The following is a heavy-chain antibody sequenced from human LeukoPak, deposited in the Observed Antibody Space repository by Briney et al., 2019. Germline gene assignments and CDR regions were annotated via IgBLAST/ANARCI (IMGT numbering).Heavy chain of an antibody. CDR3: AKRGAARSFDY. Sequence: GASVKVSCRASGGTFSNFGINWVRQAPGQGPEWMGGLIPLFGTINYAQKFQDRVTISTDESTSTAYLELTSLRSEDTAVYYSAKRGAARSFDYWGQGTLVTVSS. V-gene: IGHV1-69*05. D-gene: IGHD6-6*01. J-gene: IGHJ4*02. CDR1: GGTFSNFG. CDR2: LIPLFGTI.